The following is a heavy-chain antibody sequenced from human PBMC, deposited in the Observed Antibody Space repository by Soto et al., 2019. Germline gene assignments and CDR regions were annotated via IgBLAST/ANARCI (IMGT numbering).Heavy chain of an antibody. Sequence: QVKLVQSGAEVKKPGSSVKVSCKASGGTFSSYAISWVRQAPGQGLEWMGGIIPIFGTANYAQKFQGRVTITADESTSTAYMELSSLRSEDTAVYYCARVAAAGTRFYYYGMDVWGQGTTVTVSS. CDR1: GGTFSSYA. J-gene: IGHJ6*02. D-gene: IGHD6-13*01. CDR3: ARVAAAGTRFYYYGMDV. V-gene: IGHV1-69*01. CDR2: IIPIFGTA.